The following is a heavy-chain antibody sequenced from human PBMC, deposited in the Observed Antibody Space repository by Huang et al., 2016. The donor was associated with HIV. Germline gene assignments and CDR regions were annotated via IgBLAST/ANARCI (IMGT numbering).Heavy chain of an antibody. CDR3: AREIMISFGGPFDP. Sequence: QVQLHQWGAGLLKPSETLSLTCAVYGGSFSSYYWNWIRQSPGKGLEWIGQINHLGTTTYNPSLKSRVTMSVDTSKNQLSLKLNAVTAADTAVYYCAREIMISFGGPFDPWGQGTLVTVSS. D-gene: IGHD3-16*01. CDR1: GGSFSSYY. J-gene: IGHJ5*02. V-gene: IGHV4-34*01. CDR2: INHLGTT.